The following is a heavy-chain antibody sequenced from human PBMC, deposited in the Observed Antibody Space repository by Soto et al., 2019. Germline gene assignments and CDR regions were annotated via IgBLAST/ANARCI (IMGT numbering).Heavy chain of an antibody. Sequence: SETLSLTCAVYGGSFSGYYWSWIRQPPGKGLEWIGEINHSGSTNYNPSLTSRVTISVDTSKHQFSLKLSSVTAADTAVYYCARSGVVGATYAFDIWGQGTMVTVSS. V-gene: IGHV4-34*01. J-gene: IGHJ3*02. CDR3: ARSGVVGATYAFDI. CDR1: GGSFSGYY. D-gene: IGHD1-26*01. CDR2: INHSGST.